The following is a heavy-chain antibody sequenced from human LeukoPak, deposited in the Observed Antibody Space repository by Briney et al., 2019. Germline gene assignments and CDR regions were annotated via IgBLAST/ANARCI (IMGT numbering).Heavy chain of an antibody. Sequence: TGGSLRLSCAASGFAFSSYWMHWVRQAPGKGLEWVAVIWYDGSNKYYADSVKGRSTISRDNSKNTLYLQMNSLRAEDTAVYYCARSPSAVTTEYYYYGMDVWGQGTTVTVSS. V-gene: IGHV3-33*08. CDR2: IWYDGSNK. J-gene: IGHJ6*02. CDR3: ARSPSAVTTEYYYYGMDV. CDR1: GFAFSSYW. D-gene: IGHD4-17*01.